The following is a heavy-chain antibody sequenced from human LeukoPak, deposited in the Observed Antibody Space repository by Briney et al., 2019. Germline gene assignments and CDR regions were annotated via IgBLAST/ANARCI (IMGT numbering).Heavy chain of an antibody. J-gene: IGHJ4*02. CDR2: ISGSGSGGST. CDR1: GFTFSSYA. D-gene: IGHD6-19*01. Sequence: PGGSLSLSCAASGFTFSSYAMSWVRQPPGKGLEWVSTISGSGSGGSTYYADSVKGRFTISRDNSKDTLYLQMNSLRAEDTAVYYCAKLLAVTNSYYFNYWGQGTLVTVSS. CDR3: AKLLAVTNSYYFNY. V-gene: IGHV3-23*01.